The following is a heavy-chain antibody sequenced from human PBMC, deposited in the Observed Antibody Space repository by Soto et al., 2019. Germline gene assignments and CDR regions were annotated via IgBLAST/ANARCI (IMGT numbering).Heavy chain of an antibody. V-gene: IGHV4-59*01. CDR3: AGGSGWLFAIS. Sequence: QVQLQESGPGLVKPSETLSLTCTVSGGSISTYYWSWIRQPPGKGLEWIGYTYSSGSTNYNPSLKSRVTISVDTSKKQISLKLSSVTAADTAVYYCAGGSGWLFAISWGQGTMVTVSS. CDR1: GGSISTYY. CDR2: TYSSGST. D-gene: IGHD3-3*01. J-gene: IGHJ3*01.